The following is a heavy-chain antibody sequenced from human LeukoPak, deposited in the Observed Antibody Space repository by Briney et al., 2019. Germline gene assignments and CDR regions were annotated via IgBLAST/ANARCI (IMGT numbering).Heavy chain of an antibody. D-gene: IGHD3-10*01. V-gene: IGHV1-8*03. J-gene: IGHJ4*02. CDR2: MNPNSGNT. CDR3: ARDSGERGSGSYLIAY. Sequence: ASVKVSCKASGYTFTSYDINWVRQATGQGLEWMGWMNPNSGNTGYAQKFQGRVTITRDTSISTAYMELSRLRSDDTAVYYCARDSGERGSGSYLIAYWGQGTLVTVSS. CDR1: GYTFTSYD.